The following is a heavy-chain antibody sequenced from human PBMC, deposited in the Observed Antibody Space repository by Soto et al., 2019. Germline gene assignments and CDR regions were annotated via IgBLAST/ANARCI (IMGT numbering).Heavy chain of an antibody. Sequence: QVQLVESGGGVVQPGRSLRLSCAASGFTFSSYGMHWVRQAPGKGLEWVAVIWYDGSNKYYADSVKGRFTISRDNSKNTLYLQMNSLRAEDTAVYYCAGEAADDLDFDYWGQGTLVTVSS. CDR2: IWYDGSNK. D-gene: IGHD6-13*01. CDR1: GFTFSSYG. J-gene: IGHJ4*02. V-gene: IGHV3-33*01. CDR3: AGEAADDLDFDY.